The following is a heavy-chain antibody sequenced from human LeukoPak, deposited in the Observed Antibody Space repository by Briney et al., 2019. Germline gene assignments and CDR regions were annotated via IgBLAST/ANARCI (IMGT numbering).Heavy chain of an antibody. V-gene: IGHV1-69*06. Sequence: ASVKVSCKASGGTFSSYAISWVRQAPGQGLEWMGGIIPIFGTANYAQKFQGRVTITADKSTSTAYMELSSLRSDDTAVYYCAREGASNSWYHWLDPWGQGTLVTVSS. CDR1: GGTFSSYA. D-gene: IGHD6-13*01. CDR2: IIPIFGTA. J-gene: IGHJ5*02. CDR3: AREGASNSWYHWLDP.